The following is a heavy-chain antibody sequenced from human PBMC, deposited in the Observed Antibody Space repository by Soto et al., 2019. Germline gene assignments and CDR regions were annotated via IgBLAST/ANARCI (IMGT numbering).Heavy chain of an antibody. CDR2: INPNSGGT. J-gene: IGHJ6*02. CDR3: ARDPVVVVPAAIGNGYGSGSFYYYYYYGMDV. CDR1: GYTFTGYY. D-gene: IGHD2-2*02. V-gene: IGHV1-2*02. Sequence: GASVKVSCKASGYTFTGYYMHCVRQAPGQGLEWMGWINPNSGGTNYAQKFQGRVTMTRDTSISTAYMELSRLRSDDTAVYYCARDPVVVVPAAIGNGYGSGSFYYYYYYGMDVWGQGTTVTVSS.